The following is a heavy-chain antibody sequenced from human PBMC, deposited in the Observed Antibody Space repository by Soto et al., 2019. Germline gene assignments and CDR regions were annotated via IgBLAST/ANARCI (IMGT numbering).Heavy chain of an antibody. CDR2: IIPIFGTA. J-gene: IGHJ3*02. Sequence: SVKVSCKASGGTFSSYAISWVRQAPGQGLEWMGGIIPIFGTANYAQKFQGRVTITADEFTSTAYMEPSSLRSEDTAVYYCASIGGSGSYYNGDIWGQGTMVTVS. V-gene: IGHV1-69*13. CDR1: GGTFSSYA. CDR3: ASIGGSGSYYNGDI. D-gene: IGHD3-10*01.